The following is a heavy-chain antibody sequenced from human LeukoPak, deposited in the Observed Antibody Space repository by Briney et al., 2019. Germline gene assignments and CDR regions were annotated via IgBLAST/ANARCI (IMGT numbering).Heavy chain of an antibody. V-gene: IGHV4-4*07. CDR2: IYYTGNT. D-gene: IGHD3-10*02. Sequence: PSETLSLTCSVSGGSTSDYYWNWIRQPAGQGLEWLGRIYYTGNTPYNPSLESRLTMSLDTAKNQFSLKVTSVTAADTAVYYCARGGTLFTYFDSWGQGTLVTVSS. J-gene: IGHJ4*02. CDR1: GGSTSDYY. CDR3: ARGGTLFTYFDS.